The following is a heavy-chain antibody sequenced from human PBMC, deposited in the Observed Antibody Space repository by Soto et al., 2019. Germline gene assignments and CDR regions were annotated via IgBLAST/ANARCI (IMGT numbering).Heavy chain of an antibody. J-gene: IGHJ6*03. V-gene: IGHV1-18*01. D-gene: IGHD6-19*01. Sequence: QDQLVQSGVEVKKPGASVKVSCKASGYSFTNYGITWVRQAPGQGFEWMGCISAYNGNTNYAQKFQGRVTMTTDASTSTAYLELRSLRSDDTAGYYCARDRGVAPPVAGNTHYYYYMDVWGKGTTVTVSS. CDR3: ARDRGVAPPVAGNTHYYYYMDV. CDR1: GYSFTNYG. CDR2: ISAYNGNT.